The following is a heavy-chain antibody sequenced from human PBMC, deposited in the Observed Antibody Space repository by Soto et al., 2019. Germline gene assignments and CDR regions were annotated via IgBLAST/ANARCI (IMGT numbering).Heavy chain of an antibody. CDR1: GYTFTSYA. D-gene: IGHD3-3*01. CDR2: INAGNGNT. Sequence: QVQLVQSGAEVKKPGASVKVSCKASGYTFTSYAMHWVRQAPGQRLEWMGWINAGNGNTKYSQKFQGRVTITRDTYASTAYMELSSLRSEDTAVYYCARAENDFWSGYSFDYWGQGTLVTVSS. V-gene: IGHV1-3*01. J-gene: IGHJ4*02. CDR3: ARAENDFWSGYSFDY.